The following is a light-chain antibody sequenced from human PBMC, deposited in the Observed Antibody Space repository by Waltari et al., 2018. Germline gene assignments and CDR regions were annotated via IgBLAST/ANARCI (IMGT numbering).Light chain of an antibody. CDR1: HGINTA. V-gene: IGKV1-9*01. Sequence: DIQMTQSPSSLSASVGDKVTITCRASHGINTALAWYQQKPGKAPNLLIYAASNLQSGVPSRFSGSGSGTDFTLTISSLQPEDFAVYYCQQRNSYPLTFGPGTKLDIK. CDR3: QQRNSYPLT. J-gene: IGKJ3*01. CDR2: AAS.